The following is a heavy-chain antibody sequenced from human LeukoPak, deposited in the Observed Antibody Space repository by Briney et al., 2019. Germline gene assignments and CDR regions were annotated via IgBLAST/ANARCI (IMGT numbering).Heavy chain of an antibody. J-gene: IGHJ2*01. Sequence: TLSLTCTVSGGSLSSGGYCWSWISQHPGKGLEWIGYIYYSGSNYYNPSLKSRVTISVDTSKNQFSLKLSSVTAADTAVYYCARGHGTMVRGVIVSAWYFDLWGRGTLVTVSS. CDR3: ARGHGTMVRGVIVSAWYFDL. CDR2: IYYSGSN. D-gene: IGHD3-10*01. V-gene: IGHV4-31*03. CDR1: GGSLSSGGYC.